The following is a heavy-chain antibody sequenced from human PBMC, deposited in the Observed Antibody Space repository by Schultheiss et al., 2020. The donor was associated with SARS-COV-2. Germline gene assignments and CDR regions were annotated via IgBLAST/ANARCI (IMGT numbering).Heavy chain of an antibody. V-gene: IGHV4-34*01. D-gene: IGHD3-9*01. CDR1: GGSFSGYY. J-gene: IGHJ4*02. Sequence: SETLSLTCAVYGGSFSGYYWSWIRQPPGKGLEWIGEINHSGSTNYNPSLKSRVTISVDTSKNQFSLKLSSVTAADTAVYYCARGRRTFYDILTGYLRFDYWGQGTLVTVSS. CDR3: ARGRRTFYDILTGYLRFDY. CDR2: INHSGST.